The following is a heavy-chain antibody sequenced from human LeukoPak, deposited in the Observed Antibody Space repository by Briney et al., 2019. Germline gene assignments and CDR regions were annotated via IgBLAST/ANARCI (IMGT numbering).Heavy chain of an antibody. D-gene: IGHD3-22*01. J-gene: IGHJ4*02. V-gene: IGHV1-18*01. CDR2: ISAYNGNT. CDR1: GYTFTSYG. Sequence: GASVKVSCKASGYTFTSYGISWVRQAPGQGLEWMGWISAYNGNTNYAQKLQGRVTMTTDTSTSTAYMELRSLRSDDTAVYYCAREGLYDSSGYYRHMPFDYWGQGTLVTVSS. CDR3: AREGLYDSSGYYRHMPFDY.